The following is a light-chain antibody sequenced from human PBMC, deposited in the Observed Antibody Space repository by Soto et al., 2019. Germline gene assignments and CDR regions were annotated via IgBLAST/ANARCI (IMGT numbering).Light chain of an antibody. J-gene: IGKJ1*01. CDR1: QSVSSN. CDR2: GAS. V-gene: IGKV3-20*01. CDR3: KQYGSSPQT. Sequence: ETVLTQSPATLSLSAGERATLSCRASQSVSSNLAWYQQKPGQAPRLLIYGASSRATGIPDRFSGSGSGTGFTLTISRLEPEDFAVYYCKQYGSSPQTFGPGTKVDIK.